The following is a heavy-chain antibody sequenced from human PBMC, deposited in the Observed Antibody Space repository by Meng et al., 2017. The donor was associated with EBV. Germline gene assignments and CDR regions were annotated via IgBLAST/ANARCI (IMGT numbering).Heavy chain of an antibody. CDR1: GFSLSPRCVG. V-gene: IGHV2-5*02. D-gene: IGHD6-6*01. J-gene: IGHJ4*02. CDR3: AHIIAARPFDY. Sequence: HIPLNDYCPTRVKPTHTLTLTCVSSGFSLSPRCVGVGGIRQPPEKALEWLALIYWDDDKRYSPSLKSRLTITKDTSKNQVVLTMTNMDPVDAATYYCAHIIAARPFDYWGQGTLVTVSS. CDR2: IYWDDDK.